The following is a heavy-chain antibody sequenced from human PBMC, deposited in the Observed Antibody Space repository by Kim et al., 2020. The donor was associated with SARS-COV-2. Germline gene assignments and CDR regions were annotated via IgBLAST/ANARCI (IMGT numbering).Heavy chain of an antibody. CDR1: DNTFSRYG. J-gene: IGHJ4*02. CDR3: ARDGRQWSSLPFYFDL. V-gene: IGHV1-18*04. CDR2: ISAYSGST. D-gene: IGHD1-26*01. Sequence: ASVKVSCKASDNTFSRYGVSWVRQAPGQGLEWMGWISAYSGSTKYAKKVQGRVTMTTDTSSNTAYMELRSLKSDDTAVYYCARDGRQWSSLPFYFDLWGQGTLVTVSS.